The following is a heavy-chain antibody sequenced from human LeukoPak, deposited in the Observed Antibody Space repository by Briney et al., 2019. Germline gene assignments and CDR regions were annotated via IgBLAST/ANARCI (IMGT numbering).Heavy chain of an antibody. D-gene: IGHD6-19*01. J-gene: IGHJ4*02. CDR3: GKTTAGYSSEQKPARPVDY. Sequence: RSGGSLRLSCEGSGFTFGSYAMYWVRQAPGKGLEWVAGIFCSVGSAHYADSAKGRFTISRDNSKNTVYLQINSLRAEDTAVYYCGKTTAGYSSEQKPARPVDYWGEGTLVTVSS. V-gene: IGHV3-23*01. CDR2: IFCSVGSA. CDR1: GFTFGSYA.